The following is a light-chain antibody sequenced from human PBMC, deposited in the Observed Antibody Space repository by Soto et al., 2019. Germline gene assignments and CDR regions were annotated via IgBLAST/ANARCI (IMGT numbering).Light chain of an antibody. V-gene: IGKV4-1*01. CDR1: QSVSHSSNNKNY. CDR3: LLGYGTPPCT. J-gene: IGKJ2*02. CDR2: WAS. Sequence: DIVMTQSPDSLAVSLGERATINCKSSQSVSHSSNNKNYLAWYQQKPGQPPKLLIYWASTRESGVPDRFSGSGSGTDFTLAIISVRAVDVAVYDRLLGYGTPPCTLGQGNKLEIK.